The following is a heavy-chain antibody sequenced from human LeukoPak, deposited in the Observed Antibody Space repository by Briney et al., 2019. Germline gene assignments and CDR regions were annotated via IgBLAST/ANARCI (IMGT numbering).Heavy chain of an antibody. Sequence: SETLSLTCAVYGGSFSGYYWSWIRQPPGKGLEWIGEINHSGSTNCNPSLKSRVTISVDTSKNQFSLKLSSVTAADTAVYYCARGPVRSYYYYYYYGMDVWGQGTTVTVSS. D-gene: IGHD1-26*01. V-gene: IGHV4-34*01. CDR1: GGSFSGYY. CDR3: ARGPVRSYYYYYYYGMDV. CDR2: INHSGST. J-gene: IGHJ6*02.